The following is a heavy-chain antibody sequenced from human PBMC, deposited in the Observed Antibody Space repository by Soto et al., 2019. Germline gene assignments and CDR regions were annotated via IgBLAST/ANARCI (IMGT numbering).Heavy chain of an antibody. D-gene: IGHD6-13*01. CDR2: INHSGST. CDR1: GGSFSGYY. V-gene: IGHV4-34*01. CDR3: AEHIAADDAFDI. J-gene: IGHJ3*02. Sequence: SETLSLTCAVYGGSFSGYYWSWIRQPPGKGLEWIGEINHSGSTNYNPSLKSRVTISVDTSKNQFSRKRSSVTAADTAVYYCAEHIAADDAFDIWGQGTMVTVSS.